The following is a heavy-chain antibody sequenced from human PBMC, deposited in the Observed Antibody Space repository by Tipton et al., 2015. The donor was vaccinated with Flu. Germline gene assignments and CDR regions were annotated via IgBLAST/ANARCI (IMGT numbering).Heavy chain of an antibody. Sequence: SLRLSCAASGFTFSNYVMTWVRQAPGRGLEWVSSISDSGNSIYYSDSVKGRFTISRDNSKNTLYLQMNSLRAEDTAVYFCARTMVRSNGVDYWGQGTLVTVAS. D-gene: IGHD1/OR15-1a*01. J-gene: IGHJ4*02. CDR3: ARTMVRSNGVDY. CDR2: ISDSGNSI. CDR1: GFTFSNYV. V-gene: IGHV3-23*01.